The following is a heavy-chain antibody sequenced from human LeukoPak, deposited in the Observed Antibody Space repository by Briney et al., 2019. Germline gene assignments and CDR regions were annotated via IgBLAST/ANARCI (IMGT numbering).Heavy chain of an antibody. CDR3: TRSVRNGHIDY. J-gene: IGHJ4*02. D-gene: IGHD2-21*01. Sequence: ASVKVSCRASGYTFTSYDINWVRQATGQGLEWMGWMNPNSGNTGYAQKFQGRVTMTRSTSISTAYMELSSLRFEDTAVYYCTRSVRNGHIDYWGQGTLVTVSS. CDR1: GYTFTSYD. V-gene: IGHV1-8*01. CDR2: MNPNSGNT.